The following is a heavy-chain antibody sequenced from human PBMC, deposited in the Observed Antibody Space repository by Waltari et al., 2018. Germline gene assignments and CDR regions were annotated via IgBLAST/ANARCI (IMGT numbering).Heavy chain of an antibody. CDR2: IGVGSGNT. V-gene: IGHV1-58*02. CDR1: GFTFTTSS. CDR3: AAGLFGVFVQSFDP. D-gene: IGHD3-3*01. Sequence: QMQLVQSGPEVKKPGTSVKVACKASGFTFTTSSMQWVRQARGQRLEWIGWIGVGSGNTKYAEKVQERVTFTRDMSTSTAYMELSSLTSEDTAVYYCAAGLFGVFVQSFDPWGQGTLVTVSS. J-gene: IGHJ5*02.